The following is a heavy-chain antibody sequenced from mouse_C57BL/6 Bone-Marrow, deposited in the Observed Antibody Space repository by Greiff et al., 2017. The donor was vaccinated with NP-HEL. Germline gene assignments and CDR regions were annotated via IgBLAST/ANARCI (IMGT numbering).Heavy chain of an antibody. J-gene: IGHJ3*01. CDR3: ARSSDGYHAWFAY. D-gene: IGHD2-3*01. V-gene: IGHV1-22*01. Sequence: VQLQQSGPELVKPGASVKMSCKASGYTFTDYNMHWVKQSHGKSLEWIGYINPNNGGTSYNQKFKGKATLTVIKSASTAYMELRSLTSEDSAVYYCARSSDGYHAWFAYWGQGTLVTVSA. CDR2: INPNNGGT. CDR1: GYTFTDYN.